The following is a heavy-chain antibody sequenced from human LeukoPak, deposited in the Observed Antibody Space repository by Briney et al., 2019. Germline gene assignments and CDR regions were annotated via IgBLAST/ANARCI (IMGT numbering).Heavy chain of an antibody. V-gene: IGHV4-31*03. CDR3: ARGSSEIPAATITGWFDP. D-gene: IGHD2-2*01. Sequence: SQTLSLTCTVSGGSISSGGYYWSWIRQHPGKGLEWIGYIYYSGSTYYNPSLKSRVTISVDTSKNQFSVKLSSVTAADTAVYYCARGSSEIPAATITGWFDPWGQGTLVTVSS. CDR2: IYYSGST. CDR1: GGSISSGGYY. J-gene: IGHJ5*02.